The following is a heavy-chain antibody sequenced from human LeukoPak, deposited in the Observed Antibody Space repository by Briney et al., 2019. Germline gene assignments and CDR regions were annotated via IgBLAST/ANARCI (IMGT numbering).Heavy chain of an antibody. J-gene: IGHJ5*02. CDR2: IKSKTDSGTT. CDR3: TTDSYYDFWSGYWRFDP. D-gene: IGHD3-3*01. V-gene: IGHV3-15*01. CDR1: GFTFSNAW. Sequence: GGSLRLSCAASGFTFSNAWMSWVRRAPGRGLEWVGRIKSKTDSGTTDYAAPVKGRFTISRDESKNTLYLQMNSLKTEDTAVYYCTTDSYYDFWSGYWRFDPWGQGTLVTVSS.